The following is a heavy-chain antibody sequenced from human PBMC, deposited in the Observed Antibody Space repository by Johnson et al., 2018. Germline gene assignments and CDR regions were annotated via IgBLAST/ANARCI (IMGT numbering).Heavy chain of an antibody. D-gene: IGHD4-17*01. CDR1: GFTFISYG. CDR2: ISYDGSRR. J-gene: IGHJ4*02. CDR3: ARGLTTVSDLDY. V-gene: IGHV3-30*03. Sequence: QVQLVESGGGVVQPGRSLRLSCAASGFTFISYGMHWVRQAPGKGLEWVGVISYDGSRRYYVDSGKGRFTISRDNSKKTVYLQMNGLRAEDTAVYYCARGLTTVSDLDYWGQGTLVTVSS.